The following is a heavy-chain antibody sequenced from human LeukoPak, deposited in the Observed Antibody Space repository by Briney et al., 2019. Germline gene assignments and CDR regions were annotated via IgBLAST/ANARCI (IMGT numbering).Heavy chain of an antibody. Sequence: GGSLRLSCAASGFTSSSYWMSWVRQAPGKGLEWVANIKQDGTEKYYVDSVKGRFTISRDNAKNSLYLQMNSLRAEDTAVYYCARDRKSVTYCSSTSCYKALGWFDPWGQGTLVTVSS. CDR3: ARDRKSVTYCSSTSCYKALGWFDP. CDR2: IKQDGTEK. D-gene: IGHD2-2*02. V-gene: IGHV3-7*01. J-gene: IGHJ5*02. CDR1: GFTSSSYW.